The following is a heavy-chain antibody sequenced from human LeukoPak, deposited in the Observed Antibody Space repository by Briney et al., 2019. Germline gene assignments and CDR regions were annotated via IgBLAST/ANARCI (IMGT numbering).Heavy chain of an antibody. CDR2: IIPIFGTA. Sequence: SVKVSCKSSGGTFSSYAIIWVRQAPGQGLEWMGGIIPIFGTANYAQKFQGRVTITADVSTSTAYMELSSLRSEDTAVYYCAREAGDQGGGFDIWGQGTMVTVSS. V-gene: IGHV1-69*13. CDR1: GGTFSSYA. D-gene: IGHD4-17*01. J-gene: IGHJ3*02. CDR3: AREAGDQGGGFDI.